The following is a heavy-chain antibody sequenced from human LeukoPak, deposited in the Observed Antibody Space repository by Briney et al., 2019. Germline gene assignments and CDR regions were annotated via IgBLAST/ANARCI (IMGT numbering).Heavy chain of an antibody. CDR3: ARGIVLMVYAS. CDR1: GGSISSYY. V-gene: IGHV4-59*01. CDR2: IYYSGST. Sequence: SETLSLTCTVSGGSISSYYWSWIRQPPGKGLEWIGYIYYSGSTNYNPSLKSRVTISVDTSKIQFSLKLSSVTAADTAVYYRARGIVLMVYASWGQGTLVTVSS. J-gene: IGHJ5*02. D-gene: IGHD2-8*01.